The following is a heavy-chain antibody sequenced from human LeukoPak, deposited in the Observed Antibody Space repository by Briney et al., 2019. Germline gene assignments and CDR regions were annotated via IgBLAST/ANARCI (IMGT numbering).Heavy chain of an antibody. J-gene: IGHJ4*02. Sequence: GGSLRLSCAASGFTFSSYAMSWVRQAPGKGLEWVSGISGTGGSTYYADSVKGRFTISRDNSKNTLYLQMNSLRAEDTAVYYCAPRGSSGHWVHWGQGTLVTVSS. V-gene: IGHV3-23*01. CDR2: ISGTGGST. D-gene: IGHD3-22*01. CDR1: GFTFSSYA. CDR3: APRGSSGHWVH.